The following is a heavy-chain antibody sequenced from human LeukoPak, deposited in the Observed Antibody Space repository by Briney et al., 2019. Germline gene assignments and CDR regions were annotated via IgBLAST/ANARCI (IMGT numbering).Heavy chain of an antibody. Sequence: ASVKVSCKASGYTFTGYYMHWVRQAPGQGPEWMGWINPNSGGTNYAQKFQGRVTMTRDTSISTAYMELSRLRSDDTAVYYCAREEYSYGYLDFDYWGQGTLVTVSS. J-gene: IGHJ4*02. CDR1: GYTFTGYY. V-gene: IGHV1-2*02. CDR3: AREEYSYGYLDFDY. D-gene: IGHD5-18*01. CDR2: INPNSGGT.